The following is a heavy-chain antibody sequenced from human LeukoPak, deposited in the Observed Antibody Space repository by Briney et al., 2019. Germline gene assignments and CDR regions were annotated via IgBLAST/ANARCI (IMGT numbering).Heavy chain of an antibody. J-gene: IGHJ3*02. D-gene: IGHD4-17*01. CDR1: GYTFTSYG. CDR2: ISAYNGNT. Sequence: GASVKVSCKASGYTFTSYGISWVRQAPGQGLEWMGWISAYNGNTNYAQKLQGRVTMTTDTSTSTAYMELRSLRSDDTAVYYCARVSSYSGDYDAFDIWGQGTMVTVSS. CDR3: ARVSSYSGDYDAFDI. V-gene: IGHV1-18*01.